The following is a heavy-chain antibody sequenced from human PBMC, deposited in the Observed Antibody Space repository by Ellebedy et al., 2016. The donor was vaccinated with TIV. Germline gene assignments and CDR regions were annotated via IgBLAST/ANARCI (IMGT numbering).Heavy chain of an antibody. CDR1: GFIFTKAW. Sequence: GESLKISXAASGFIFTKAWLSWVRQPPGKGLEWLGRIKSRPDGGTTAYAAPVEGRFTISRDDSKKTLYLQMSSLKTEDTAVYYCTTSFYDYIWGTYRDTPDVWGQGTTVSVAS. D-gene: IGHD3-16*02. CDR2: IKSRPDGGTT. CDR3: TTSFYDYIWGTYRDTPDV. J-gene: IGHJ6*02. V-gene: IGHV3-15*07.